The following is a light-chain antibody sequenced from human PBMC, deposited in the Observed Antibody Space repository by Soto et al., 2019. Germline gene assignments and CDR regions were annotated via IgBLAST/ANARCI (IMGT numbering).Light chain of an antibody. Sequence: EVVLTQSPDTLSLSPGERATLSCRASQSVTNNYLAWYQRKHGQAPRLLIFGASRRATGIPDRFSGSGSGTDFTLTISRLEPEDFAVYFCQQYGTSPLTFGGGTKVEIK. CDR3: QQYGTSPLT. J-gene: IGKJ4*01. V-gene: IGKV3-20*01. CDR2: GAS. CDR1: QSVTNNY.